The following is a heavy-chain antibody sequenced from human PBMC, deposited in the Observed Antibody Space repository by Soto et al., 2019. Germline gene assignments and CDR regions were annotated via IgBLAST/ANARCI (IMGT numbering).Heavy chain of an antibody. D-gene: IGHD1-26*01. CDR2: ISPYTGKT. CDR3: ARLGWELLSGRRYFDY. CDR1: GYTFSDFA. Sequence: QVLLVQSGSEVKKPGASMKVSCQTSGYTFSDFALTWVRQVPDNGLEWLGWISPYTGKTNYAQRVHDRVALTTDTSTRTAYLELRSLTYDDTAVYYCARLGWELLSGRRYFDYWGQGTLVTVSS. V-gene: IGHV1-18*04. J-gene: IGHJ4*02.